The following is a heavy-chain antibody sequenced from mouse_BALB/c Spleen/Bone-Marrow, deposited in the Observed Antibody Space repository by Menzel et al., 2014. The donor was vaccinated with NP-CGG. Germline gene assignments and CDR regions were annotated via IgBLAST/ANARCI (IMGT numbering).Heavy chain of an antibody. CDR1: GFNIKDTY. V-gene: IGHV14-3*02. Sequence: VQLQQPGAELVKPGASVKLSCTASGFNIKDTYMHWVKQRPEQGLEWIGRIDPADGNTKYDPKFQGKATITAGTTSNTAYLQLSSLTSEDTAVYYCASYRYAWYFDVWGAGTTVTVSS. CDR3: ASYRYAWYFDV. D-gene: IGHD2-14*01. CDR2: IDPADGNT. J-gene: IGHJ1*01.